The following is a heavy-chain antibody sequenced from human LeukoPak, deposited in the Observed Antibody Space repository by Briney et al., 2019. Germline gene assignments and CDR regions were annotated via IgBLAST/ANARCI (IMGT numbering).Heavy chain of an antibody. Sequence: GESLKISCKGSGYTFTNYWIGWVRQMPGKGLEWMGIIYPGDSDTRYSPSFQGQVTISADKSISTAYLQWSSLKASDTAMYYCARTLLWFGEPSYYMDVWGKGTTVTVSS. CDR2: IYPGDSDT. D-gene: IGHD3-10*01. CDR3: ARTLLWFGEPSYYMDV. V-gene: IGHV5-51*01. J-gene: IGHJ6*03. CDR1: GYTFTNYW.